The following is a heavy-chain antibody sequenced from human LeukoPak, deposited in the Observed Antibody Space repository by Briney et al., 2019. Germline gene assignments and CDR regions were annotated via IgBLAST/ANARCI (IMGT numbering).Heavy chain of an antibody. CDR1: GGTFSSYA. D-gene: IGHD5-24*01. V-gene: IGHV1-69*01. CDR3: ARAEMATIPPWGYYYMDV. Sequence: GASVKVSCKASGGTFSSYAISWVRQAPGQGLEWMGGIIPIFGTANYAQKFQGRVTITADESTSTAYMELSSLRSEDTAVYYCARAEMATIPPWGYYYMDVWGKGTTVTISS. J-gene: IGHJ6*03. CDR2: IIPIFGTA.